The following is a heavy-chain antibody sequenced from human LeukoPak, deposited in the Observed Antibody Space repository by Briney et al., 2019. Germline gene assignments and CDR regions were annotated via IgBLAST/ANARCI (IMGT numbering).Heavy chain of an antibody. D-gene: IGHD3-10*01. CDR2: IKQDGSEK. CDR1: GFSFSSYW. V-gene: IGHV3-7*01. J-gene: IGHJ4*02. CDR3: ARDYYATGSHDY. Sequence: GGSPRLSCAVSGFSFSSYWMTWVRQGPGKGLEWVANIKQDGSEKYYVDSVKGRFTISRDNAKNSLYLQMNSLRDEDTAVYYCARDYYATGSHDYWGQGTLVTVSS.